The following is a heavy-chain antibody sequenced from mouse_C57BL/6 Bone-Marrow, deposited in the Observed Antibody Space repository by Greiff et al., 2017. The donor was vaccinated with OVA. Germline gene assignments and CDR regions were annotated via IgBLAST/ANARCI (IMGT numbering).Heavy chain of an antibody. CDR2: IDPSDSYT. D-gene: IGHD6-2*01. V-gene: IGHV1-69*01. Sequence: VQLQQSGAELVMPGASVKLSCKASGYTFTSYWMHWVKQRPGQGLEWIGEIDPSDSYTNYNQKFKGKSTLTVDKSSSTAYMQLSSLTSEDSAVYYSAISYYFDYWGQGTTLTVSS. CDR3: AISYYFDY. CDR1: GYTFTSYW. J-gene: IGHJ2*01.